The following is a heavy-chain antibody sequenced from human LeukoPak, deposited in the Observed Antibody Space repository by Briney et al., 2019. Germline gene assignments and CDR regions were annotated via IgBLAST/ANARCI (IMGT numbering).Heavy chain of an antibody. CDR3: ARAERYCSNTSCYHYGMDV. Sequence: GESLKISCKGSGYSFTSYWIGWVRQMPGKGLEWMGIIYPGDSDTRYSPSFQGQVTISADKSISTAYLQWSSLKASDTAMYYCARAERYCSNTSCYHYGMDVWGQGTTVTVS. CDR2: IYPGDSDT. J-gene: IGHJ6*02. CDR1: GYSFTSYW. V-gene: IGHV5-51*01. D-gene: IGHD2-2*01.